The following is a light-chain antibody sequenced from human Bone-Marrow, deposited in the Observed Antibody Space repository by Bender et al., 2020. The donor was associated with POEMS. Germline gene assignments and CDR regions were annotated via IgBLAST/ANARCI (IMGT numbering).Light chain of an antibody. CDR2: FDR. CDR1: NIRSKS. V-gene: IGLV3-21*04. Sequence: SYVLTQPPSASMPPGKTAPITCAGHNIRSKSVHWYQQRPGPAPVVVIFFDRDRPPGIPERFSGSNSGGPATLTISRVEAGDEADYYCQVWDGDSDHWVFGGGTRLTVL. CDR3: QVWDGDSDHWV. J-gene: IGLJ3*02.